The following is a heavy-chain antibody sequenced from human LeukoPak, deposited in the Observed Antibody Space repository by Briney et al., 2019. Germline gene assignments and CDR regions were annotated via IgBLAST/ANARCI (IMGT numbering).Heavy chain of an antibody. Sequence: SETLSLTCTVSGGSISSYYWSWIRQPPGKGLEWIGYIYYSGSTNYNPSLKSRVAISVDTSKNQFSLKLSSVTAADTAVYYCARVSGYDWESSYDDWGQGTLVTVSS. V-gene: IGHV4-59*01. CDR3: ARVSGYDWESSYDD. CDR2: IYYSGST. CDR1: GGSISSYY. D-gene: IGHD5-12*01. J-gene: IGHJ4*02.